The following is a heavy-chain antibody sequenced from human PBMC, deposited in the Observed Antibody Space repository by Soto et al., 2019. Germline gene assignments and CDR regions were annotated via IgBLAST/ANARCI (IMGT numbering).Heavy chain of an antibody. V-gene: IGHV1-3*01. D-gene: IGHD3-16*01. CDR1: GYTFTSYA. CDR2: INAGNGNT. J-gene: IGHJ4*02. Sequence: ASVKVSCKASGYTFTSYAMHWVRQAPGQRLEWMGWINAGNGNTKYSQKLQGRVTMTTDTSTSTAYMELRSLRSDDTAVYYCARVMIYFDYWGQGTLVTVSS. CDR3: ARVMIYFDY.